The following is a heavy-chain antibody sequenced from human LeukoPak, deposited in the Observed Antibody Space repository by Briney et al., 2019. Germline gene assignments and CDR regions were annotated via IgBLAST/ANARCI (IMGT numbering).Heavy chain of an antibody. CDR2: TNPNSGGT. CDR3: ARAYCSSTSCYLGPNYYGMDV. CDR1: GYTFTGYY. D-gene: IGHD2-2*01. V-gene: IGHV1-2*02. J-gene: IGHJ6*02. Sequence: ASVKVSCKASGYTFTGYYMHWVRQAPGQGLEWMGWTNPNSGGTNYAQKFQGRVTMTRDTSISTAYMELSRLRSDDTAVYYCARAYCSSTSCYLGPNYYGMDVWGQGTTVTVSS.